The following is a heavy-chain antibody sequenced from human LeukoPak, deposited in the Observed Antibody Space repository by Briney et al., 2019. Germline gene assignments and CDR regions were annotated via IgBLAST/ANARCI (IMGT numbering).Heavy chain of an antibody. D-gene: IGHD4-11*01. J-gene: IGHJ4*02. V-gene: IGHV3-23*01. Sequence: GASLRLSCAASGFTFSSYAMSWVRQAPGKGLEWVSAISGSGGSTYYADSVKGRFTISRDNAKNTLYLQMNSLRAEDTAVYYCARELHGHNDYWGQGTLVTVSS. CDR3: ARELHGHNDY. CDR2: ISGSGGST. CDR1: GFTFSSYA.